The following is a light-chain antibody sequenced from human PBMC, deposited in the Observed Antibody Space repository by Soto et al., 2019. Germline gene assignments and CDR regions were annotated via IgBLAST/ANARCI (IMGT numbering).Light chain of an antibody. CDR1: QSVSIR. CDR2: GAS. Sequence: LTQSPGTLSLSPGERATLSCRASQSVSIRLAWYQHKSGQAPRLLISGASSRATGIPDRFSGSGSGTDFTLTISRLEPEDFALYYCQHYYGTSPITFGQGTRLEIK. V-gene: IGKV3-20*01. CDR3: QHYYGTSPIT. J-gene: IGKJ5*01.